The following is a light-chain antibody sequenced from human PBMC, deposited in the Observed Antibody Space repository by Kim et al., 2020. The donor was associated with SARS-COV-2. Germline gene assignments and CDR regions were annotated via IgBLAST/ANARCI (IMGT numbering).Light chain of an antibody. CDR1: RSNIGSNT. Sequence: QAVVTQSPSASGSPGQRVTISCSGSRSNIGSNTVNWYQQLAGTAPKLLIYGNNQRPSGVPDRFSGSKSGTSASLVISGLQSEDEADYFCAAWDDSLNGLVFGGGTKLTVL. CDR3: AAWDDSLNGLV. CDR2: GNN. J-gene: IGLJ3*02. V-gene: IGLV1-44*01.